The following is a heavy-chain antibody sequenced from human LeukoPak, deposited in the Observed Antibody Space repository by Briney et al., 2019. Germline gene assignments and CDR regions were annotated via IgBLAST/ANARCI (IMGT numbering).Heavy chain of an antibody. CDR2: INPNSGGT. CDR1: GYTFTGYY. Sequence: ASVKVSCKASGYTFTGYYMHWVRQAPGQGLEWMGWINPNSGGTNYAQKFQGRVTMTRDTSISTAYMELSRLKSDDTAVYYCARDGIAAAGISGAYYMDVWGKGTTVTISS. V-gene: IGHV1-2*02. D-gene: IGHD6-13*01. J-gene: IGHJ6*03. CDR3: ARDGIAAAGISGAYYMDV.